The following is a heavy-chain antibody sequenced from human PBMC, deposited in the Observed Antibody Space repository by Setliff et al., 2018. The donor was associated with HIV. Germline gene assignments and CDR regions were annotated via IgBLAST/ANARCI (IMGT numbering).Heavy chain of an antibody. CDR3: ARDSGSYGAFDI. CDR2: SSAYNGNT. Sequence: ASVKVSCKASGYTFTTYGINWVRQAPGQGLEWMGWSSAYNGNTNYAQKLQGRVTMTTDTSTSTAYMELSRLRSDDTAVYYCARDSGSYGAFDIWGQGTMVTVSS. J-gene: IGHJ3*02. V-gene: IGHV1-18*01. D-gene: IGHD1-26*01. CDR1: GYTFTTYG.